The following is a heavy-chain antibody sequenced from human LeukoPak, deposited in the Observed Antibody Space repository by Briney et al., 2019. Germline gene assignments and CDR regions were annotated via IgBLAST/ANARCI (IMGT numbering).Heavy chain of an antibody. CDR1: GYRFTNFW. J-gene: IGHJ6*01. CDR2: IYAGDSDP. Sequence: GESLKISCKASGYRFTNFWIAWVRQMPGKGLEWMGIIYAGDSDPRYSPSLQGQVTMSVDKSSSTAYLQWTSLKASDTAMYYCARSGFARGMDVWGKGTTVTAAS. V-gene: IGHV5-51*01. CDR3: ARSGFARGMDV. D-gene: IGHD3-10*01.